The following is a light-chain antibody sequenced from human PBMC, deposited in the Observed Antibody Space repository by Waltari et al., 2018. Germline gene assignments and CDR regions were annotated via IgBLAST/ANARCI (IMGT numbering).Light chain of an antibody. CDR3: QVWHTRSDHVV. J-gene: IGLJ2*01. Sequence: YVLTQPPSVSVAPGKTARITCGGTNIGSYSVHWYQQKPGQAPVMVGYDDSDRPSGVSERFSGSNSDNTATLTISRGEVGDEADYYCQVWHTRSDHVVFGGGTRLTVL. CDR1: NIGSYS. CDR2: DDS. V-gene: IGLV3-21*03.